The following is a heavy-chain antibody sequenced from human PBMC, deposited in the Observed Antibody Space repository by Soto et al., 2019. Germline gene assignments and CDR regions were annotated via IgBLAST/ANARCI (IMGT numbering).Heavy chain of an antibody. J-gene: IGHJ6*02. CDR3: ARVSWSSSRIGSRPLGYYYYYGMDV. Sequence: ASVKVSCKASGGTFSSYAISWVRQAPGQGLEFMGGIIPIFGTANYSQKFQGRVTITADESTSTAYMELSSLRSEDTAVYYCARVSWSSSRIGSRPLGYYYYYGMDVWGQGTTVTVSS. D-gene: IGHD6-6*01. CDR2: IIPIFGTA. V-gene: IGHV1-69*13. CDR1: GGTFSSYA.